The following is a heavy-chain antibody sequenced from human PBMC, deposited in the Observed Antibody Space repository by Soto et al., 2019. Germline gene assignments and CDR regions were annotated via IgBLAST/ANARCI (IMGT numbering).Heavy chain of an antibody. CDR1: GYSFSNYG. J-gene: IGHJ4*02. D-gene: IGHD6-13*01. V-gene: IGHV1-18*04. CDR2: ISAYNGNT. CDR3: ARGGQDSISWLVD. Sequence: PVKVSCKTSGYSFSNYGISWLRQAPGQGLEWMGWISAYNGNTNYAQKLQGRVTMTTDTSTSTGYMELRSLRSDDTAVYYCARGGQDSISWLVDWGQGALVTVFS.